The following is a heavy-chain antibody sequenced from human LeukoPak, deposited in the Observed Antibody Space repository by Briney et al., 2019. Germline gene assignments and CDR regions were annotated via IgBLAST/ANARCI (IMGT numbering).Heavy chain of an antibody. CDR2: ISGSGGST. D-gene: IGHD5-24*01. Sequence: GGSLRLSCAASGFTFSSYAMSWVRQAPGKGLEWVSAISGSGGSTYYADSVKGRFTISRDNSKNTLYLQMNSLRAEDTAVYYCAKDWGMATITPYFDYWGRGTLVTVSS. CDR1: GFTFSSYA. CDR3: AKDWGMATITPYFDY. V-gene: IGHV3-23*01. J-gene: IGHJ4*02.